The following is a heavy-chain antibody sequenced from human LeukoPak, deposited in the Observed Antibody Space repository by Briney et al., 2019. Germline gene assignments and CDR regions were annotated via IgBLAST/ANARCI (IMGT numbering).Heavy chain of an antibody. J-gene: IGHJ4*02. Sequence: KTGGSLRLSCAASGFIVSSNYRSWVRQAPGKGLEWISSISSSRSYIYYADSVKGRFTISRDNAKNSLYLQMNSLRAEDTAVYYCARVWNIVRATTHDYWGQGTLVTVSS. CDR3: ARVWNIVRATTHDY. D-gene: IGHD1-26*01. V-gene: IGHV3-21*01. CDR1: GFIVSSNY. CDR2: ISSSRSYI.